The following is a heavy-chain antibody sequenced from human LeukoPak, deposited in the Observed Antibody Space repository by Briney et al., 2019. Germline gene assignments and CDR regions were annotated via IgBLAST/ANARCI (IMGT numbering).Heavy chain of an antibody. CDR2: TSGNGDST. Sequence: GGSLRLSCAASGFTFSSYAMSWVRQAPGKGLEWVSATSGNGDSTYYADSVKGRFTISRDNAKNSLYLQMNSLRAEDTAVYFCARGQTTVTNWGQGTLVTVSS. J-gene: IGHJ4*02. CDR1: GFTFSSYA. V-gene: IGHV3-23*01. CDR3: ARGQTTVTN. D-gene: IGHD4-17*01.